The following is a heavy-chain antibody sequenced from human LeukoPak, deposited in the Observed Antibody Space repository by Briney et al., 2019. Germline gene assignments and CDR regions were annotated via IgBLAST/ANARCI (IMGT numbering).Heavy chain of an antibody. Sequence: PGGSLRLSCAASGFTFSNYNMNWVRQAPGKGLEWVSCISTRSTYIYYADSVKGRFTISRANSKNSLYLQMNSLRSDDTAVNYCARKEGWYVWGIYYKGFHSGGQGTLVTVS. D-gene: IGHD3-10*01. CDR2: ISTRSTYI. CDR1: GFTFSNYN. V-gene: IGHV3-21*01. CDR3: ARKEGWYVWGIYYKGFHS. J-gene: IGHJ4*02.